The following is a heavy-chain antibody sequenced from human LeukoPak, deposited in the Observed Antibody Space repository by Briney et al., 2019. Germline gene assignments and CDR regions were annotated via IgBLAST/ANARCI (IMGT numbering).Heavy chain of an antibody. CDR1: GGSISSYY. V-gene: IGHV4-59*01. J-gene: IGHJ6*02. D-gene: IGHD3-10*01. CDR2: IYYSGST. Sequence: SETLSLTCTVSGGSISSYYWSWFRQPPGKGLEWIGYIYYSGSTNYNPSLKSRVTISVDTSKNQFSLKLSSVTAADTAVYYCARAWGITMPGAPSRYYYYYGMDVWGQGTTVTVSS. CDR3: ARAWGITMPGAPSRYYYYYGMDV.